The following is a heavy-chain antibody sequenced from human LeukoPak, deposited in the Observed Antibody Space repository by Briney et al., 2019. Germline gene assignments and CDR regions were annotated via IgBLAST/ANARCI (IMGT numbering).Heavy chain of an antibody. Sequence: GASLRLSCAASGFIFRDYAMSWVRQAPGKGLEWVSAITGSGDTTYYADSVKGRFTISRDNSKNTLYVEMNTLRAEDTAVYYCAKWGDYDILTGYYVSDFWGQGTLVTVSS. V-gene: IGHV3-23*01. J-gene: IGHJ4*02. CDR1: GFIFRDYA. D-gene: IGHD3-9*01. CDR2: ITGSGDTT. CDR3: AKWGDYDILTGYYVSDF.